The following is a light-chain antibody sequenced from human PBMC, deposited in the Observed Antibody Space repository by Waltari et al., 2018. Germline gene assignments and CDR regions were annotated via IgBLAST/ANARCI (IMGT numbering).Light chain of an antibody. CDR1: SLRSYY. CDR2: GKN. Sequence: SSELTQDPAVSVALGQTVRITCQGDSLRSYYASWYQQKPGTAPVLVIYGKNNRPAGIPDRVSGSSSGNTASLTITGAQAEDEADYYCNSRDSSGNPDVVFGGGTKLTVL. CDR3: NSRDSSGNPDVV. V-gene: IGLV3-19*01. J-gene: IGLJ2*01.